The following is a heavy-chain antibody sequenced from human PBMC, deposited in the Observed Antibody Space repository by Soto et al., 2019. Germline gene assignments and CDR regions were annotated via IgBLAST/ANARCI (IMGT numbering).Heavy chain of an antibody. CDR3: ARHAGIAAAGNDNWFDP. CDR2: IYYSGST. Sequence: SETLSLTCNVSGGSISSYYWSWIRQPPGKGLEWIGYIYYSGSTNYNPSLKSRVTISVDTSKNQFSLKLSSVTAADTAVYYCARHAGIAAAGNDNWFDPWGQGTLVTVSS. CDR1: GGSISSYY. J-gene: IGHJ5*02. V-gene: IGHV4-59*08. D-gene: IGHD6-13*01.